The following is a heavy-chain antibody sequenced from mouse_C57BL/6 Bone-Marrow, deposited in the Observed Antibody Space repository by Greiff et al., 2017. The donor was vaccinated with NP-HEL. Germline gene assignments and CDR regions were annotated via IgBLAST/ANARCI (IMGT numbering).Heavy chain of an antibody. CDR1: GYAFTNYL. CDR2: INPGSGGT. V-gene: IGHV1-54*01. CDR3: ARSGYAY. Sequence: VQLQQSGAELVRSGTSVKVSCKASGYAFTNYLIEWVKQRPGQGLVWIGVINPGSGGTNYNEKFLGKATLTADKSSSTAYMQLSSLTSEDSAVYFCARSGYAYWGQGTLVTVSA. D-gene: IGHD3-2*02. J-gene: IGHJ3*01.